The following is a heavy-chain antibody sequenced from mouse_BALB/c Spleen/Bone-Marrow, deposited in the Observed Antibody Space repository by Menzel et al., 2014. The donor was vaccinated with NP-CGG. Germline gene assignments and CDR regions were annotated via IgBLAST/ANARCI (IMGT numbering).Heavy chain of an antibody. CDR2: ITSGGSYT. Sequence: EVKLVESGGGLVKPGGFLKLSCAASGFTFSSYTMSWVRQTPEKRLEWVATITSGGSYTYYPDSVKGRFTISRDNAKNTLYLQMSSLKSEDTAMYYCTRDNGPFDCWGQGTTLTVSS. CDR3: TRDNGPFDC. J-gene: IGHJ2*01. V-gene: IGHV5-6-4*01. CDR1: GFTFSSYT. D-gene: IGHD1-2*01.